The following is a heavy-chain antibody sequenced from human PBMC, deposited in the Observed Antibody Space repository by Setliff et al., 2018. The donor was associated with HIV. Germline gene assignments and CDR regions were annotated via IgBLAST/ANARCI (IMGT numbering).Heavy chain of an antibody. CDR1: GGSFTSYT. CDR3: AKEGPFSNSGRIKNWFDP. J-gene: IGHJ5*02. V-gene: IGHV1-69*04. Sequence: ASVKVSCKASGGSFTSYTFSWVRQAPGQGLEWMGRIIPIVTIAHYAEQFVGRVTITADKSTSTTYMEVSSLRSEDTAVYYCAKEGPFSNSGRIKNWFDPRGEGTLVTVSS. CDR2: IIPIVTIA. D-gene: IGHD4-4*01.